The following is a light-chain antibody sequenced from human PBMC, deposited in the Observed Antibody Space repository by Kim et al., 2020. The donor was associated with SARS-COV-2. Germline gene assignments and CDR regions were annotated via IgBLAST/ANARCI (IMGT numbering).Light chain of an antibody. CDR2: WAS. CDR1: QSVLCSSGTRNC. Sequence: ATINCKSRQSVLCSSGTRNCFAWYQQKPGQPPKLVINWASTRESGVPDRFSGSGSGTDCTLTLSSLQAEDVALYYCQQYSSAPPTFGGGTKVDIK. J-gene: IGKJ4*01. CDR3: QQYSSAPPT. V-gene: IGKV4-1*01.